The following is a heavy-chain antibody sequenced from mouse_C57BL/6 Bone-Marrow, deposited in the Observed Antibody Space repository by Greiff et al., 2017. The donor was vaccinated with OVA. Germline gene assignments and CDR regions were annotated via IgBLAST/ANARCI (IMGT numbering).Heavy chain of an antibody. CDR2: ISNGGGST. J-gene: IGHJ4*01. CDR3: ARLRDYDGGYAMDY. V-gene: IGHV5-12*01. D-gene: IGHD2-4*01. CDR1: GFTFSDYY. Sequence: VQVVESGGGLVQPGGSLKLSCAASGFTFSDYYMYWVRQTPEKRLEWVAYISNGGGSTYYPDTVKGRFTISRDNAKNTLYLQMRRLKSEDTAMYYCARLRDYDGGYAMDYWGQGTSVTVAS.